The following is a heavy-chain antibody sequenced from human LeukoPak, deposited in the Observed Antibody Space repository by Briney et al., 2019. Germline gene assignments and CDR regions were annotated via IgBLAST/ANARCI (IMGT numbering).Heavy chain of an antibody. CDR3: ARGLGYSSSWHYYYYGMDV. D-gene: IGHD6-13*01. CDR1: GGTFSSYA. Sequence: GASVKVSCKASGGTFSSYAISWVRQAPGQGLEWMGRIIPILGIANYAQKFQGRVTITADKSTSTAYMELSSLRSEDTAVYYCARGLGYSSSWHYYYYGMDVWGQGTTVTVSS. CDR2: IIPILGIA. J-gene: IGHJ6*02. V-gene: IGHV1-69*04.